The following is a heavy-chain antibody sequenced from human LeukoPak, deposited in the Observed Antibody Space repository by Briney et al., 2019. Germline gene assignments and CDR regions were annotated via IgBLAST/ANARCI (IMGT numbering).Heavy chain of an antibody. Sequence: SETLSLTCAVYGGSFSGYYWSWIRQPPGKGLEWIGEINHSGSTNYNPSLNGRVTISEDTSKNQFYLNLSSVTAADTAVYYCARRYYYNLGSFPFDFWGQGTLVTVSS. V-gene: IGHV4-34*01. J-gene: IGHJ4*02. D-gene: IGHD3-10*01. CDR1: GGSFSGYY. CDR3: ARRYYYNLGSFPFDF. CDR2: INHSGST.